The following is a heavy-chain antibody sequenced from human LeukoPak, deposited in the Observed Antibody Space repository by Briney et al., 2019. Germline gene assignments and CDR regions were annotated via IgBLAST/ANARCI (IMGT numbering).Heavy chain of an antibody. V-gene: IGHV3-73*01. Sequence: GRCLRLSCAASGLTFSGSAIHWVRQTSGKGLEWVGRIRTKVNTYATAYGGSVKGRFTITRDDSKNAAYLQMNSLKTDDSAVYYCTTGIAGVSAVWGYWGQGTLVTVSS. CDR3: TTGIAGVSAVWGY. CDR2: IRTKVNTYAT. J-gene: IGHJ4*02. CDR1: GLTFSGSA. D-gene: IGHD6-13*01.